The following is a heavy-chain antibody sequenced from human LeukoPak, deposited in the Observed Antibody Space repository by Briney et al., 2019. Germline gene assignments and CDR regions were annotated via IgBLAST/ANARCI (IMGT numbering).Heavy chain of an antibody. V-gene: IGHV1-2*02. Sequence: ASVKVTCKASGYTFTSYDINWVRQAPGQGLEWMGWINPNSGGTNYAQKFQGRVTMTRDTSISTAYMELSRLRSDDTAVYYCARGVTLDDAFDIWGQGTMVTVSS. CDR1: GYTFTSYD. J-gene: IGHJ3*02. CDR3: ARGVTLDDAFDI. D-gene: IGHD5-18*01. CDR2: INPNSGGT.